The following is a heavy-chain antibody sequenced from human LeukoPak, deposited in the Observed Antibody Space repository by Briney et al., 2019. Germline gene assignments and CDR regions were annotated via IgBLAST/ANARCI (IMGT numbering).Heavy chain of an antibody. D-gene: IGHD3-3*01. CDR3: ARIAYDALDSYYYGMDV. V-gene: IGHV4-31*03. CDR2: ITYSGNT. J-gene: IGHJ6*02. CDR1: GGSISSGPYY. Sequence: PSETLSLTCTVSGGSISSGPYYWIWIRQHPGKGLEWIGYITYSGNTYYYPALNSRVTVSLDTSKTQFSLKLSSVTAADTAVYYCARIAYDALDSYYYGMDVWGQGTTDTVSS.